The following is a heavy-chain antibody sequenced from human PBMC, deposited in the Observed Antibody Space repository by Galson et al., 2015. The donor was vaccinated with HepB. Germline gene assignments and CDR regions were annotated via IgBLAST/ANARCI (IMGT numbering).Heavy chain of an antibody. CDR1: GFTFSDYY. CDR3: ATLGQWLVEDY. V-gene: IGHV3-11*06. CDR2: ISSSSSYT. Sequence: SLRLSCAASGFTFSDYYMSWIRQAPGKGLEWVSYISSSSSYTNYADSVKGRFTISRDNAKNSLYLQMNSLRAEDTAVYHCATLGQWLVEDYWGQGTLVTVSS. D-gene: IGHD6-19*01. J-gene: IGHJ4*02.